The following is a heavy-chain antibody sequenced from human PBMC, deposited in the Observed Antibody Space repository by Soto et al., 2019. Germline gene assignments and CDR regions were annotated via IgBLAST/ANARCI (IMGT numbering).Heavy chain of an antibody. V-gene: IGHV3-7*01. CDR3: ARKGPGPPQVGGWYPDYFDY. CDR1: GFTFSSYW. Sequence: GGSLRLSCAASGFTFSSYWMSWVRQAPGKGLEWVANIKQDGSEKYYVDSVKGRFTISRDNAKNSLYLQMNSLGAEDTAVYYCARKGPGPPQVGGWYPDYFDYWGQGTLVTVSS. J-gene: IGHJ4*02. D-gene: IGHD6-19*01. CDR2: IKQDGSEK.